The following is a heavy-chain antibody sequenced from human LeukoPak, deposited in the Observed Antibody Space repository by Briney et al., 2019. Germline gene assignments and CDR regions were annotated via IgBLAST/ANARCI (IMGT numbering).Heavy chain of an antibody. CDR3: ARWGISSIGGNDY. CDR1: GFTFSNYG. D-gene: IGHD6-13*01. V-gene: IGHV3-33*01. CDR2: IWSHGNEK. Sequence: GGSLRLSCAASGFTFSNYGMQWVRQAPGKGLEGVAVIWSHGNEKYYGDSVKGRFTISRDNSKNMVYLEMNSLRAEDTALYYCARWGISSIGGNDYWGQGTLVTVSS. J-gene: IGHJ4*02.